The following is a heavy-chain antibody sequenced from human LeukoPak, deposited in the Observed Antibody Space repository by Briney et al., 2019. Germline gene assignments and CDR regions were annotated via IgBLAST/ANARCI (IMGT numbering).Heavy chain of an antibody. CDR2: MNPNSGNT. Sequence: ASVKVSCKASGYTFTSYDINWVRQATGQGLEWMGWMNPNSGNTGYAQKFQGRVTITRNTPISTAYMGLSSLRSEDTAVYYCARGLAYYGSGSFFDYWGQGTLVAVSS. CDR1: GYTFTSYD. J-gene: IGHJ4*02. D-gene: IGHD3-10*01. CDR3: ARGLAYYGSGSFFDY. V-gene: IGHV1-8*03.